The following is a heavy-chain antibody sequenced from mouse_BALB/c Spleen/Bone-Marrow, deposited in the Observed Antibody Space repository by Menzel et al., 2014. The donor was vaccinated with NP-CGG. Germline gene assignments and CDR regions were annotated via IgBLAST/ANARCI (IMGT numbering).Heavy chain of an antibody. J-gene: IGHJ4*01. V-gene: IGHV14-3*02. CDR2: IDPANGNT. Sequence: VQLQQSGAELVKPGASVKLSCTASGFNIKDTYMHWVKQRPEQGLEWIGRIDPANGNTKYDPKFQGKATITADTSSYTACLQLSSLASEDTAVYYCARNGYYVYYYAMDYWGQGTSVTVSS. D-gene: IGHD2-3*01. CDR1: GFNIKDTY. CDR3: ARNGYYVYYYAMDY.